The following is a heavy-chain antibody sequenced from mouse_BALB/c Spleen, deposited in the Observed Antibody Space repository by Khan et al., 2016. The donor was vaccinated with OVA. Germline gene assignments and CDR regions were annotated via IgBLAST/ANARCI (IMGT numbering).Heavy chain of an antibody. V-gene: IGHV1-18*01. CDR1: GYSFTDYT. Sequence: EVQLQQSGPELVKPGTSMKISCKASGYSFTDYTMNWVKQSHGKNLEWIGLINPYNGGTTYNQKFKGKATLTVDKSSSTAYMELLSLTSEDSAVYYCARGTYYGSNSWFGYWGQGTLVTVSA. D-gene: IGHD1-1*01. J-gene: IGHJ3*01. CDR3: ARGTYYGSNSWFGY. CDR2: INPYNGGT.